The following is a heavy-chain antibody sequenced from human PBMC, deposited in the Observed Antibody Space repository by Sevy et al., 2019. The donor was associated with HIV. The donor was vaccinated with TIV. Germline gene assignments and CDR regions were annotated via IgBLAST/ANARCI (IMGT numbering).Heavy chain of an antibody. D-gene: IGHD3-16*02. V-gene: IGHV3-30*02. CDR3: AKDMAVVVFDY. CDR1: GVTISGYH. Sequence: GGSLRLSCVASGVTISGYHMYWVRQAPGKGLESVAFIRYDGTTTYYADSVKGRFTISRDNSKNTLYLQMRSLRREDTAVYYCAKDMAVVVFDYWGQGTLVTVSS. J-gene: IGHJ4*02. CDR2: IRYDGTTT.